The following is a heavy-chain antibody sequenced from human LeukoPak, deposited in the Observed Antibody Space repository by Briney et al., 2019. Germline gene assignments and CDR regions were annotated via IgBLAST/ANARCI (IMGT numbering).Heavy chain of an antibody. CDR2: INPSGGST. CDR3: ARDPSTQAVQLWLRYNWFDP. Sequence: GASVKVSCKASGYTFTSHHMHWVRQAPGQGLEWMGIINPSGGSTNYAQKFQGRVTMTRDTSISTAYMELSRLRSDDTAVYYCARDPSTQAVQLWLRYNWFDPWGQGTLVTVSS. V-gene: IGHV1-46*01. J-gene: IGHJ5*02. CDR1: GYTFTSHH. D-gene: IGHD5-18*01.